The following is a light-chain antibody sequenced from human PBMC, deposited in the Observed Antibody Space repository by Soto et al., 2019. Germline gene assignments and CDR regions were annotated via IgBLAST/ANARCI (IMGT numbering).Light chain of an antibody. CDR2: GAS. CDR3: QQYNNWVSWT. CDR1: QSVSSN. J-gene: IGKJ1*01. V-gene: IGKV3-15*01. Sequence: EIVMTQSPATLSVSPGESATLSCRASQSVSSNLAWYQQKPGQAPRLLIYGASTRATGIPARFSGSGSGTEFTLTISSLQSEDFAVYYCQQYNNWVSWTFVQGTKVDIK.